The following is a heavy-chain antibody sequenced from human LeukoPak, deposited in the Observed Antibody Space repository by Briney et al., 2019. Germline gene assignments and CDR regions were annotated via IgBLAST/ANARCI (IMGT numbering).Heavy chain of an antibody. CDR2: ISSSSSYI. Sequence: GGSLRLSCAASGFTFSSYSMNWVRQAPGKGLEWVSSISSSSSYIYYADSVKGRFTISRDNAKNSLYLQMNSLRAEDTAVYYCARDFYHDSSGSSFDHWGQGTLVTVSS. CDR3: ARDFYHDSSGSSFDH. D-gene: IGHD3-22*01. CDR1: GFTFSSYS. V-gene: IGHV3-21*01. J-gene: IGHJ4*02.